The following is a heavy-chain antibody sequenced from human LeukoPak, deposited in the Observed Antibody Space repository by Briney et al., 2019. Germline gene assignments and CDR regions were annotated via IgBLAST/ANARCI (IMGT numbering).Heavy chain of an antibody. D-gene: IGHD6-6*01. J-gene: IGHJ6*02. CDR3: ASPEYSSSSGMDV. CDR2: ISGSGGST. CDR1: GFTFSSYA. V-gene: IGHV3-23*01. Sequence: GGSLRLSCAASGFTFSSYAMSWVRQAPGKGLEWASAISGSGGSTYYADSVKGRFTISRDNSKNTLYLQMNSLRAEDTAVYYCASPEYSSSSGMDVWGQGTTVTVSS.